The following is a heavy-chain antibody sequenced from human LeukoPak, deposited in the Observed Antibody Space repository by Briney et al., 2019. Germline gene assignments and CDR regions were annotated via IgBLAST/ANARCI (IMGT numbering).Heavy chain of an antibody. CDR2: INPSGVST. CDR3: ARVLRPMASQYYFDY. D-gene: IGHD3-10*01. V-gene: IGHV1-46*01. J-gene: IGHJ4*02. Sequence: ASVKVSCKASGNTFTRYYMHWVRQAPGQGLEWMGIINPSGVSTIYAQNFQGRVTMTRDTSTSTVYMELSSLRSEDTAVYYCARVLRPMASQYYFDYWGQGTLVTVSS. CDR1: GNTFTRYY.